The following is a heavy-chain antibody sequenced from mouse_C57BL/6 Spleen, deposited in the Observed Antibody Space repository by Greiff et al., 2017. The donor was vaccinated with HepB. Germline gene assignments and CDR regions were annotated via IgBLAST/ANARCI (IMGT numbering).Heavy chain of an antibody. V-gene: IGHV1-63*01. CDR1: GYTFTNYW. Sequence: QVQLKQSGAELVRPGTSVKMSCKASGYTFTNYWIGWAKQRPGHGLEWIGDIYPGGGYTNYNEKFKGKATLTADKSSSTAYMQFSSLTSEDSAIYYCARSGDSSGFYYYAMDYWGQGTSVTVSS. CDR3: ARSGDSSGFYYYAMDY. D-gene: IGHD3-2*02. J-gene: IGHJ4*01. CDR2: IYPGGGYT.